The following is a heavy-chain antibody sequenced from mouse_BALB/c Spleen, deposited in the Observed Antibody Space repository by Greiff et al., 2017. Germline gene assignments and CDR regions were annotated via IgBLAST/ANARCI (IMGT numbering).Heavy chain of an antibody. V-gene: IGHV1S135*01. CDR3: ASLGRGTY. CDR1: GYSFTSYY. J-gene: IGHJ3*01. Sequence: VQLQQSGPELMKPGASVKISCKASGYSFTSYYMHWVKQSHGKSLEWIGYIDPFNGGTSYNQKFKGKATLTVDKSSSTAYMHLSSLTSEDSAVYYCASLGRGTYWGQGTLVTVSA. CDR2: IDPFNGGT. D-gene: IGHD4-1*01.